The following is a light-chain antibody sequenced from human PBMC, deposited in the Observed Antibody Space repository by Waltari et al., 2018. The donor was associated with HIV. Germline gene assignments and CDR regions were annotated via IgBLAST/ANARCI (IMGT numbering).Light chain of an antibody. J-gene: IGLJ3*02. CDR3: QAWDSSTDVV. CDR2: QNT. V-gene: IGLV3-1*01. CDR1: ELGDKY. Sequence: SYHLTQPPSVSVSPGQTATITCSGDELGDKYTCWYQQRPGQSPVLVISQNTKRPSGSPERFAGPASGNTATLTISGTQAVDEADYYCQAWDSSTDVVFGGGTKLTVL.